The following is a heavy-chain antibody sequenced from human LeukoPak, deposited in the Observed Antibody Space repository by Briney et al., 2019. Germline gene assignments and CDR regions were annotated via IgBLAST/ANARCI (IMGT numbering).Heavy chain of an antibody. J-gene: IGHJ2*01. CDR2: ISSSSIYI. CDR1: GFTFDDYA. D-gene: IGHD7-27*01. V-gene: IGHV3-21*04. CDR3: AKATGDWYFDL. Sequence: GGSLRLSCAASGFTFDDYAMHWVRQAPGKGLEWVSSISSSSIYIYYADSLKGRFTISRDNAKNSLYLQMNSLRPEDTALYYCAKATGDWYFDLWGRGTLVSVSS.